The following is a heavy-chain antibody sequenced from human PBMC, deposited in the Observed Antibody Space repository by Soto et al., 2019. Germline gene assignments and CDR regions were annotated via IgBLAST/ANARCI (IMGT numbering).Heavy chain of an antibody. Sequence: GGFLRLSCAVSGFTFSNYWMSWVRQAPGKGLEWVANIKEDGSNKYYADSVKGRFTISRDNAVNTVYLQMNSLRVEDTAIYHCASARCSSACYLIDYWGLGTLVTVSS. CDR3: ASARCSSACYLIDY. J-gene: IGHJ4*02. V-gene: IGHV3-7*01. CDR2: IKEDGSNK. D-gene: IGHD2-21*02. CDR1: GFTFSNYW.